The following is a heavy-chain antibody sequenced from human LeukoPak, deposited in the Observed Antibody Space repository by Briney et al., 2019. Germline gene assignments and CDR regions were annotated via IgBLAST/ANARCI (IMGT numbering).Heavy chain of an antibody. D-gene: IGHD2-15*01. V-gene: IGHV1-69*13. Sequence: SVKVSCKASGGTFSSYAISWVRQAPGQGLEWMGGIIPIFGTANYAQKFQGRVTITADESTSTAYMELSSLRSEDTAVYYCARGGKYGCSGGSCYADSWGQGTLVTVSS. CDR2: IIPIFGTA. CDR1: GGTFSSYA. J-gene: IGHJ5*01. CDR3: ARGGKYGCSGGSCYADS.